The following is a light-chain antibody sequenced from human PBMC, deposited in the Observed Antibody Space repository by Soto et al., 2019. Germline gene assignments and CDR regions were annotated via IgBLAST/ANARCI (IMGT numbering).Light chain of an antibody. CDR3: QSYDSSLSGSV. Sequence: QAVVTQPPSVSGAPGQRVTISCTGSSSNIGAGYDVHWYQQLPGTAPKLLIYGNSNRPSGVPDRFSGSKSGTSASLAITGLQAEDEADYKCQSYDSSLSGSVFGGGTKLTVL. CDR1: SSNIGAGYD. CDR2: GNS. J-gene: IGLJ3*02. V-gene: IGLV1-40*01.